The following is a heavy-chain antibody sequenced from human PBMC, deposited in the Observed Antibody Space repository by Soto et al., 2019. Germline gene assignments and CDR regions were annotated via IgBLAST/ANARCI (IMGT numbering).Heavy chain of an antibody. J-gene: IGHJ6*02. D-gene: IGHD6-13*01. V-gene: IGHV1-18*01. CDR2: ISAYNGNT. Sequence: QRLEWMGWISAYNGNTNYAQKLQGRVTMTTDTSTSTAYMELRSLRSDDTAVYYCARGHGEQQQVKSHYGMDVSVQRTTVSVSS. CDR3: ARGHGEQQQVKSHYGMDV.